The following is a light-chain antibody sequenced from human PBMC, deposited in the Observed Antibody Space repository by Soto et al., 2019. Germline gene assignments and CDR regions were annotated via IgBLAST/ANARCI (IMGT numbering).Light chain of an antibody. CDR1: SSDVGGYNY. Sequence: QSALTQPASVSGSPGQSITISCTGTSSDVGGYNYVSWYQHHPGKAPKLMIYDVSNRPSGVSNRFSGSKSGNTASLTISGLQAEDEADYYCSSYTSSRPGFGGGTQLTVL. CDR2: DVS. CDR3: SSYTSSRPG. J-gene: IGLJ2*01. V-gene: IGLV2-14*03.